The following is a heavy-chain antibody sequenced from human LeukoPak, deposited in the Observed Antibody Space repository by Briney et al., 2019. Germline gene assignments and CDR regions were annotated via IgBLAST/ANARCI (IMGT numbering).Heavy chain of an antibody. CDR3: VRDMGGHDFYFNY. CDR2: IIPMFGTA. J-gene: IGHJ4*02. V-gene: IGHV1-69*13. D-gene: IGHD5-12*01. Sequence: SVKVSCKASGGTFSTYAISWVRQAPGQGLEWMGGIIPMFGTANYAQKFQGRVTITVDESTSTAYMELSSLRSEDTAVYYCVRDMGGHDFYFNYWGQGTLVTVSS. CDR1: GGTFSTYA.